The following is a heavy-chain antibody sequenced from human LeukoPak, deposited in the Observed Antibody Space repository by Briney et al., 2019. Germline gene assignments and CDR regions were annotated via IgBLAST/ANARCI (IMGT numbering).Heavy chain of an antibody. CDR2: IRFDGSDE. CDR3: AKDRRGSCNAGSCYCCDY. Sequence: GGSLRLSCTASEFTFNSYGMHWGRQAPGKGLEWVAFIRFDGSDEHYADSVKGRFTISRDNSKNTLYLQMNSLRAEDTAVYYCAKDRRGSCNAGSCYCCDYWGRGALVTVSS. J-gene: IGHJ4*02. D-gene: IGHD2-15*01. CDR1: EFTFNSYG. V-gene: IGHV3-30*02.